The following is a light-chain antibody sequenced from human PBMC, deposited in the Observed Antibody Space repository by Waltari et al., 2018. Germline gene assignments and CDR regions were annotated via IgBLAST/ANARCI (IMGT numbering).Light chain of an antibody. CDR1: SRDVGRSAH. J-gene: IGLJ2*01. CDR3: NSYTITNTII. Sequence: QSALTQPASVSGSPGQSVTISCTGTSRDVGRSAHTSWYRHHPGTAPTLIIFDMNNRPSGVSNRFSGSKSGNTASLTISGLQPDDEADYYCNSYTITNTIIFGGGTRLTVL. V-gene: IGLV2-14*03. CDR2: DMN.